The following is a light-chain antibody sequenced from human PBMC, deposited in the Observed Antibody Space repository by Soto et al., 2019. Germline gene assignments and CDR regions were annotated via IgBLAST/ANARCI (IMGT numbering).Light chain of an antibody. CDR1: SSNIGAGYD. J-gene: IGLJ3*02. CDR2: GNI. CDR3: QSYDSSLSGSGV. V-gene: IGLV1-40*01. Sequence: QPVLTQPPSVSGAPGQRVTISCTGSSSNIGAGYDVHWYQQLPGTAPKLLIYGNINRPSGVPDRFSGSKSGTSAFLAITGLQAEDEADYYCQSYDSSLSGSGVFGGGTKLTVL.